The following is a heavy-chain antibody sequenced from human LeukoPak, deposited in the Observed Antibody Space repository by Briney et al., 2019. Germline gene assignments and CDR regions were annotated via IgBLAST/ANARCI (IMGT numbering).Heavy chain of an antibody. D-gene: IGHD3-10*01. Sequence: SETLSLTCAVYGGSFSGYYWSWIRQPPGKGLEWIGEINHSGSTNYNPSLKSRVTISVDTSKNQFSLKLSSVTAADTAVYYCARGLRAGFGESNDYWGQGTLVTVSS. CDR1: GGSFSGYY. CDR3: ARGLRAGFGESNDY. V-gene: IGHV4-34*01. CDR2: INHSGST. J-gene: IGHJ4*02.